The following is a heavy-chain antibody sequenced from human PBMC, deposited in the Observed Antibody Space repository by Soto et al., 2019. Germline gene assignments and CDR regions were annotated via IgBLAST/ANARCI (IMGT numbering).Heavy chain of an antibody. D-gene: IGHD3-3*01. CDR2: ISYDGSNK. V-gene: IGHV3-30*18. CDR3: AKDLESGYSPSSP. J-gene: IGHJ5*02. Sequence: GGSLRLSCAASGFTFSSYGMHWVRQAPGKGLEWVAVISYDGSNKYYADSVKGRFTISRDNSKNTLYLQMNSLRAEDTAVYYCAKDLESGYSPSSPWGQGTLVTVSS. CDR1: GFTFSSYG.